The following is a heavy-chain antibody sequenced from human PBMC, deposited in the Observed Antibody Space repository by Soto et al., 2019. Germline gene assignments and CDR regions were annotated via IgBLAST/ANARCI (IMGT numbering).Heavy chain of an antibody. Sequence: GGSLRLSCAASGFTFSSYALTRVRQAPGKGLEWVSVIGASGSSTFHADSVKGRFTISRDNSKNTLFLQMNSLRAEDTAVYYCAKVVDYDSTGYYSHLDHWGQGTLVTVSS. CDR1: GFTFSSYA. CDR2: IGASGSST. D-gene: IGHD3-22*01. J-gene: IGHJ4*02. V-gene: IGHV3-23*01. CDR3: AKVVDYDSTGYYSHLDH.